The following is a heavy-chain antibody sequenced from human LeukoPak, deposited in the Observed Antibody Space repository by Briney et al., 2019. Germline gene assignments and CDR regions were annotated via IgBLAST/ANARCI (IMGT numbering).Heavy chain of an antibody. CDR1: GFTFSDYY. CDR2: VSSSGSTI. D-gene: IGHD2-2*01. V-gene: IGHV3-11*04. CDR3: ANILGYCSSTSCYAFDY. Sequence: PGGSLRLSCAASGFTFSDYYMSWIRQSPGKGLEWVSYVSSSGSTIYYADSVKGRFTICRDNAKNSLYLQMNSLRAEDTAVYYCANILGYCSSTSCYAFDYCGQGALVTVSS. J-gene: IGHJ4*02.